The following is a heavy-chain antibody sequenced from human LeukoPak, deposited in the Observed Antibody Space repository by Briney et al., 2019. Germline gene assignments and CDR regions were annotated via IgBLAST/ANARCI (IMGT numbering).Heavy chain of an antibody. Sequence: PGGSLRLSCAASGFTFDEYGMSWVRQAPGKGLEWVSSINWDGGSTAYADSVQGRFTISRDNAKNSLHLQMKSLRAEDTAVYYCARDRPNYYGSDGHYYRRDGDYWGRGTLVSVSS. CDR3: ARDRPNYYGSDGHYYRRDGDY. J-gene: IGHJ4*02. D-gene: IGHD3-22*01. V-gene: IGHV3-20*04. CDR1: GFTFDEYG. CDR2: INWDGGST.